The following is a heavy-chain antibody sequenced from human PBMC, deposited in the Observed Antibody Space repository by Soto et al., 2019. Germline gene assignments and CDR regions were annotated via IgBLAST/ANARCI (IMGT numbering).Heavy chain of an antibody. J-gene: IGHJ4*02. D-gene: IGHD3-10*02. V-gene: IGHV4-34*01. CDR1: DGSSSGYY. CDR3: ARGRITMLH. CDR2: INPSGST. Sequence: QVQLQQWGAGLLKPSETLSLTCTVYDGSSSGYYWSWVRQPPGKGLEWIGEINPSGSTNYNPSLTXRXTXXVDTSNNQFSLNVNSVTAADTAVYYCARGRITMLHWGQGTLVTVSS.